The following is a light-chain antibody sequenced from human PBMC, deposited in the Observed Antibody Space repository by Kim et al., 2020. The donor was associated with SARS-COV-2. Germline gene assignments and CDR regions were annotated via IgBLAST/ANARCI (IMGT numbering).Light chain of an antibody. J-gene: IGKJ5*01. CDR1: GPVRRNW. V-gene: IGKV3-20*01. Sequence: SPGERATLSCRASGPVRRNWLAWYQQRPGQSPRLLIYDVSRRAAGVSDRFTGSGSETDFTLTINRLEPEDFAIYYCQQYEVIPLTFGPGTRLEIK. CDR2: DVS. CDR3: QQYEVIPLT.